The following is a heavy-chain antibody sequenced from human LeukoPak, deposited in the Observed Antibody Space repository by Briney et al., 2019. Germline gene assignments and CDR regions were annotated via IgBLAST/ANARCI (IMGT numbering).Heavy chain of an antibody. D-gene: IGHD5-12*01. CDR2: IYYSGST. Sequence: PSETPSLTCTVSGGSISSSSYYWGWIRQPPGKGLEWIGSIYYSGSTYYNPSLKSRVTISVDTSKDQFSLKLSSVTAADTAVYYCARDSSYGGYGAAGGYYYGMDVWGQGTTVTVSS. CDR1: GGSISSSSYY. V-gene: IGHV4-39*07. CDR3: ARDSSYGGYGAAGGYYYGMDV. J-gene: IGHJ6*02.